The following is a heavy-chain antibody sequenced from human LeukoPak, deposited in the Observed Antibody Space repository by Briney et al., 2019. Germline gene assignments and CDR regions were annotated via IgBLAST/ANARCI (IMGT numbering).Heavy chain of an antibody. CDR3: ARGRDGYNWGWWFDP. V-gene: IGHV4-59*01. Sequence: KPSETLSLTCTVSGGSISSYYWSWIRQPPGKGLEWIGYIYYSGSTNYNPSLKSRVTISVDTSKSQFSLKLSSVTAADTAVYYCARGRDGYNWGWWFDPWGQGTLVTVSS. CDR2: IYYSGST. CDR1: GGSISSYY. J-gene: IGHJ5*02. D-gene: IGHD5-24*01.